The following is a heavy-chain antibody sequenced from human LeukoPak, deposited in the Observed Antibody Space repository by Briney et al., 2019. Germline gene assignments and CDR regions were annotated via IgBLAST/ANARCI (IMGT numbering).Heavy chain of an antibody. CDR1: GFTFSSYS. J-gene: IGHJ4*02. D-gene: IGHD3-10*01. CDR3: AREGIGGPFDY. Sequence: GGSLRLSCAASGFTFSSYSMNWVRQAPGKGLEWVSYISSSSSTIYYADSVKGRFTISRDNAKNSLYLQMNSLRAEDTAVYYCAREGIGGPFDYWGQGTLVTVSS. CDR2: ISSSSSTI. V-gene: IGHV3-48*01.